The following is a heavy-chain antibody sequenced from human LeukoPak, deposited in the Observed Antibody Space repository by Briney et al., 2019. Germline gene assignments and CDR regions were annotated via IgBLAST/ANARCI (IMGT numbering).Heavy chain of an antibody. CDR1: GYSFTTYW. Sequence: GESLKISCKASGYSFTTYWIAWLRQMPGKVLEWMGIIYPRDSDARYSPSFQGQVTISADKSISTAYLHWSNLQASDTAIYHCARPDTVPTRGIDYWGQGTLVTVSS. CDR2: IYPRDSDA. V-gene: IGHV5-51*01. CDR3: ARPDTVPTRGIDY. J-gene: IGHJ4*02. D-gene: IGHD4-17*01.